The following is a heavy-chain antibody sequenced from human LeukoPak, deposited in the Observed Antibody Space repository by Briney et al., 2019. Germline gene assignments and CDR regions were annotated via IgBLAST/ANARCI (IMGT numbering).Heavy chain of an antibody. Sequence: SVKVSCKASGGTFSSYAISWVRQAPGQGLEWMGRIIPIFGTANYAQKFQGRVTITTDESASTAYMELSSLRSEDTAVYYCARGTLAYSGYDSYWGQGTLVTVSS. D-gene: IGHD5-12*01. CDR2: IIPIFGTA. CDR3: ARGTLAYSGYDSY. V-gene: IGHV1-69*05. J-gene: IGHJ4*02. CDR1: GGTFSSYA.